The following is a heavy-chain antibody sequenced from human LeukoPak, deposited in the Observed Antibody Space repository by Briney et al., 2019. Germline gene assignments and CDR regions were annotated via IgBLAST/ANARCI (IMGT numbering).Heavy chain of an antibody. Sequence: SETLSLTCTVSGGSTSSYFWSWVRQPPGKGLEWIGYVYYTGSTNYSPSLKTRVTISIEKSENQFSLRLSSVTASTTTLYCCATHLFEASGTYGPHYGMDVWGQGTMVTVSS. J-gene: IGHJ6*02. CDR1: GGSTSSYF. CDR3: ATHLFEASGTYGPHYGMDV. CDR2: VYYTGST. V-gene: IGHV4-59*08. D-gene: IGHD2-8*01.